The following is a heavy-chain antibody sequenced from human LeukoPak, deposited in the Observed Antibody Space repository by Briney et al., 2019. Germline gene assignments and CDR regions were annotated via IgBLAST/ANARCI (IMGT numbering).Heavy chain of an antibody. V-gene: IGHV4-38-2*01. CDR1: GYSISGGYY. CDR3: AKNRGRPGAGPGGYYYYYMDV. Sequence: PSETLSLTCAVSGYSISGGYYWGWIRQPPGKGLKCIGSIYHSGSTYYNPSLKSRVTISVDTSKNQFSLKLSSVNAADTALYKSAKNRGRPGAGPGGYYYYYMDVWGQGTTVTVSS. J-gene: IGHJ6*03. D-gene: IGHD6-13*01. CDR2: IYHSGST.